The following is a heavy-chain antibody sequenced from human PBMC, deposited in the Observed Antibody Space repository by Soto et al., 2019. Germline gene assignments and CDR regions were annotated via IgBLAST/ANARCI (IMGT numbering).Heavy chain of an antibody. Sequence: EVQLLESGGGLVQPGGSLRLSCAASGFTFSSYAMSWVRQAPGKGREWVSAISGSGGSTYYADSVKGRFTISRDNSKNTLYLQMNSLRAEDTAVYYCAKDADYDFWSGYPNNWFDPWGQGTLVTVSS. CDR3: AKDADYDFWSGYPNNWFDP. CDR2: ISGSGGST. J-gene: IGHJ5*02. CDR1: GFTFSSYA. D-gene: IGHD3-3*01. V-gene: IGHV3-23*01.